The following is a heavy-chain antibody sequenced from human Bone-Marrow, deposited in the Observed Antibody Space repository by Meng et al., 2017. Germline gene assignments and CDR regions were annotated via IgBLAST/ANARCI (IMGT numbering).Heavy chain of an antibody. Sequence: GESLKISCAASGFTFSSYEMNWVRQAPGKGLEWASYISSSGSTIYYADSVKGRFTISRDNAKNSLYLQMNSLRAEDTAVYYCASGRPYYYDSSGYYYVHDAFDIWGQGTMVTVSS. V-gene: IGHV3-48*03. CDR3: ASGRPYYYDSSGYYYVHDAFDI. CDR2: ISSSGSTI. D-gene: IGHD3-22*01. CDR1: GFTFSSYE. J-gene: IGHJ3*02.